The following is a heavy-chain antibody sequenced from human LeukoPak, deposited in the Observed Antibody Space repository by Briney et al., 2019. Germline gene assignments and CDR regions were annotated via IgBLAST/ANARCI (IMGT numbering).Heavy chain of an antibody. J-gene: IGHJ5*02. CDR2: IYTGGSA. CDR3: ARDAGSGWYSDWFDP. CDR1: GDSISSYF. D-gene: IGHD6-19*01. V-gene: IGHV4-4*07. Sequence: SETLSLTCTVSGDSISSYFWSWIRQPAGKGLEWIGRIYTGGSANYNPSLKSRVTMSVDTSKNQFSLKLSSVTAADTAVYYCARDAGSGWYSDWFDPWGQGTLVTVSS.